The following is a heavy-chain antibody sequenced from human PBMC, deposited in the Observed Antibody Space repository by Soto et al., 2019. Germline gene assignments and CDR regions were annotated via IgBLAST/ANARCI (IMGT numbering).Heavy chain of an antibody. Sequence: PGESLKISCKGSGYSFTSYWIGWVRQMPGKGLEWMGIIYPGDSDTRYSPSFQGQVTISADKSISTAYLQWSSLKASDTAMYYCARHLPPPYSSSWYGAYYYGMDVWGQRTTVTVSS. V-gene: IGHV5-51*01. CDR3: ARHLPPPYSSSWYGAYYYGMDV. CDR2: IYPGDSDT. J-gene: IGHJ6*02. CDR1: GYSFTSYW. D-gene: IGHD6-13*01.